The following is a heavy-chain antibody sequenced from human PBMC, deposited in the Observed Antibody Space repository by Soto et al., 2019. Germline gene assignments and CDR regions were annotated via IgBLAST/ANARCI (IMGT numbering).Heavy chain of an antibody. CDR1: GGSISSGGYY. Sequence: QVQLQESGPGLVKPSQTLSLTCTVSGGSISSGGYYWSWIRQHPGKGLEWIGYIYYSGSTYYNPSLKSRVTISVDTSKNQFALKLSSVTAADTAVYYCARVEETGTTQYFDLWGRGTLVTVSS. CDR2: IYYSGST. V-gene: IGHV4-31*03. D-gene: IGHD1-1*01. CDR3: ARVEETGTTQYFDL. J-gene: IGHJ2*01.